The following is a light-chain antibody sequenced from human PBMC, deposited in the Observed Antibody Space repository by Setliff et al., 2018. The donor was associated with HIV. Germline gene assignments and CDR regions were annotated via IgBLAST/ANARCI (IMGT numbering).Light chain of an antibody. CDR1: SSDVGHYNY. J-gene: IGLJ1*01. V-gene: IGLV2-14*03. CDR2: DVS. CDR3: SSYTGSHTFV. Sequence: SVLIQPASVSGSPGHSITISFTGTSSDVGHYNYVSWYQQHPGKAPKFMIYDVSNRPSGISNRFSGSKSGNTASLTISGLQAEDEADYYCSSYTGSHTFVFGTGTKVTVL.